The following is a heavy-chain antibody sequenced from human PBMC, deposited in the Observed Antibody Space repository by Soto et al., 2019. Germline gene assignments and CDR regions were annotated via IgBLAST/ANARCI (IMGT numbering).Heavy chain of an antibody. J-gene: IGHJ3*02. D-gene: IGHD3-16*01. Sequence: QVQLVQSGAEVKKPGSSVKVSCKASGGTFSSYAISWERQAPEQGLEWMGGIIPIFGTANYAQKFQGRVTITADESTSTAYMELSSLRSEDTAVYYCARDRLMITFGGVGDGRWFAFDIWGQGTMVTVSS. CDR2: IIPIFGTA. V-gene: IGHV1-69*12. CDR3: ARDRLMITFGGVGDGRWFAFDI. CDR1: GGTFSSYA.